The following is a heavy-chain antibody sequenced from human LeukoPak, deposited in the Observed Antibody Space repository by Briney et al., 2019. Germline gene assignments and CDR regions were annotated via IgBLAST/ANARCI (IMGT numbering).Heavy chain of an antibody. D-gene: IGHD1-1*01. CDR1: GFTFSTYG. CDR3: AKDKDPWKSTAISHFDY. CDR2: IRYDGSNK. J-gene: IGHJ4*02. V-gene: IGHV3-30*02. Sequence: GGSLRLSCAASGFTFSTYGMHWLRQAPGKGLEWVAFIRYDGSNKYYVDSVKGRFTIYRDNSKNTLYLQMNSLKGQDTAVYFCAKDKDPWKSTAISHFDYWGQGTLVTVSS.